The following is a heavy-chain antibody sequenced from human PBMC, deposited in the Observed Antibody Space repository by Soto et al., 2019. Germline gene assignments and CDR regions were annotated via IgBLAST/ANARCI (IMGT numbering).Heavy chain of an antibody. V-gene: IGHV3-53*01. CDR2: HYSGGST. CDR1: GFSVSSNY. Sequence: GGSLRLSCATSGFSVSSNYLSWVRQAPGKGLEWVSVHYSGGSTYYADSVQGRFTISRDKSNNTLYLQMRRVRAEDTAVYFCARHRHPRGTVGATSPLDPWGQGTQVTVSS. CDR3: ARHRHPRGTVGATSPLDP. J-gene: IGHJ5*02. D-gene: IGHD1-26*01.